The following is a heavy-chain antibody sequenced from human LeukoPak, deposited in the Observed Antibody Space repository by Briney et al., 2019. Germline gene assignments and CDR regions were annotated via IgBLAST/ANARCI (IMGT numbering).Heavy chain of an antibody. D-gene: IGHD3-10*01. CDR1: GFTFSTYV. Sequence: GGSLRLSCAASGFTFSTYVMSWVRQAPGKGREWVSEISGSGDVTYYAHSVKGRFTISRDTSKNMLYLQMNSLRAEDTAVYYCAKGPSYYDSGSYYDYWGQGTLVTVSS. V-gene: IGHV3-23*01. J-gene: IGHJ4*02. CDR3: AKGPSYYDSGSYYDY. CDR2: ISGSGDVT.